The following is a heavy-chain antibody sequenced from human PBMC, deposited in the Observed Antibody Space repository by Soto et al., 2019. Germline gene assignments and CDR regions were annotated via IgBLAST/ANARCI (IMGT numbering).Heavy chain of an antibody. Sequence: EVQLVESGGGLVQPGGSLRLSCAASGFTFSSYDMHWVRQPTGKGLEWVSAIGTAGDPYYPGSVKGRFTISRENVKNSLYLQMNSLGAGDTAVYYCAGGGGGYSRLFDLWGRGTLVTVSS. CDR3: AGGGGGYSRLFDL. J-gene: IGHJ2*01. CDR1: GFTFSSYD. V-gene: IGHV3-13*05. CDR2: IGTAGDP. D-gene: IGHD3-16*01.